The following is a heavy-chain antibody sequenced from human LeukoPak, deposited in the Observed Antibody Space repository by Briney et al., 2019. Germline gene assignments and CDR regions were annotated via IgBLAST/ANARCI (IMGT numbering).Heavy chain of an antibody. CDR1: GYTCTSYG. V-gene: IGHV1-18*01. J-gene: IGHJ4*02. D-gene: IGHD6-13*01. CDR3: AREGSSWTVDY. CDR2: ISAYNGNT. Sequence: GASVTVSCKASGYTCTSYGISWVRHATEQGLEWRGWISAYNGNTNYTQKLQGRVTMTTDTSTSTAYMEPRSLRSDDTAVDDCAREGSSWTVDYWGQGTLVTVSS.